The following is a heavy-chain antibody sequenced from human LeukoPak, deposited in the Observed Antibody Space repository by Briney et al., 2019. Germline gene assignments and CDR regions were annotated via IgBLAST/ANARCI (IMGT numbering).Heavy chain of an antibody. CDR3: ARDQGDGYPSSSDY. D-gene: IGHD5-24*01. J-gene: IGHJ4*02. V-gene: IGHV4-30-4*01. Sequence: SETLSLTCTVSGGSISSGDYYWSWIRQPSGKGLEWIGYIYYSGSTYYNPSLKSRVTISVDTSKNQFSLKLSSVTAADTAVYYCARDQGDGYPSSSDYWGQGTLVTVSS. CDR2: IYYSGST. CDR1: GGSISSGDYY.